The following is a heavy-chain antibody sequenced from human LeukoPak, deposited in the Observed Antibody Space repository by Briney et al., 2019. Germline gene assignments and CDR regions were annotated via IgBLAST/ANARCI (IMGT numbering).Heavy chain of an antibody. D-gene: IGHD4-17*01. J-gene: IGHJ4*02. V-gene: IGHV3-11*01. CDR1: GFTFSDYY. CDR2: ISSSGSTI. Sequence: GGSLRLSCAASGFTFSDYYMSWIRQAPGKGLEWVSYISSSGSTIYYADSVKGRFTISRDNAKNSLYLQMNSLRAEDMAVYYCARERTTVTKDYFDYWGQGTLVTVSS. CDR3: ARERTTVTKDYFDY.